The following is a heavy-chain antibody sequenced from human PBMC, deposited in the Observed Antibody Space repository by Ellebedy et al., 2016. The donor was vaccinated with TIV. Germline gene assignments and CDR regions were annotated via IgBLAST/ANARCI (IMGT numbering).Heavy chain of an antibody. J-gene: IGHJ3*01. CDR3: AKDLGWEQV. CDR2: ISYDGTTE. CDR1: GFIFSNYA. V-gene: IGHV3-30*04. D-gene: IGHD1-26*01. Sequence: GESLKISCAASGFIFSNYAMHWVRQAPGKGLEWVAVISYDGTTEDYADSVKGRFTISRDNSKKTLYLQMNNLRAKDTAVYYCAKDLGWEQVWGQGTMVTVSS.